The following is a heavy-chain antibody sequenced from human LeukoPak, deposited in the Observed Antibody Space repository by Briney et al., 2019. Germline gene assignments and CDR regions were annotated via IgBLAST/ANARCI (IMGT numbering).Heavy chain of an antibody. D-gene: IGHD4-23*01. CDR3: ARREPHGDYGGKIRYYYYMDV. V-gene: IGHV4-4*07. Sequence: SETLSLTCTVSGGSISSYYWSWIRQSAGKGLEWIGRMHTSGSTNYNPFLKSRVTMSVDTSKNQFSLKLSSLTAADTAMYYCARREPHGDYGGKIRYYYYMDVWGKGTTITISS. CDR1: GGSISSYY. J-gene: IGHJ6*03. CDR2: MHTSGST.